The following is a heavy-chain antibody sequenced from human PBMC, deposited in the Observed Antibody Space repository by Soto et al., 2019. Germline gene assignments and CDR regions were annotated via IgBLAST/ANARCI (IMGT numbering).Heavy chain of an antibody. V-gene: IGHV5-51*01. Sequence: GESLKISCKGSGYTFPNYWIAWVRQMPGKGLEWMGIVSPVDSNTRYSPSFQGQVTISVDRSIYTAYLQWSSLKASDTAMYYCARVPSDYGGGYWGQGTQVTVSS. CDR3: ARVPSDYGGGY. D-gene: IGHD4-17*01. CDR1: GYTFPNYW. CDR2: VSPVDSNT. J-gene: IGHJ4*02.